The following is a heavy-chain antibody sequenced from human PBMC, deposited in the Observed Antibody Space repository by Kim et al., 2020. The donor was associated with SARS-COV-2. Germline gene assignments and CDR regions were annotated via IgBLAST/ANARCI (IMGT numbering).Heavy chain of an antibody. Sequence: ASVKVSCKASGYTFTGYYMLWVRQAPGQGLEWMGRINPNSGGTNYAQKFQGRVTMTRDTSISTAYMELSRLRSDDTAVYYCAREGAVTTKDSSGSYWYFDLWGRGTLVTVSS. CDR1: GYTFTGYY. CDR2: INPNSGGT. J-gene: IGHJ2*01. CDR3: AREGAVTTKDSSGSYWYFDL. D-gene: IGHD4-17*01. V-gene: IGHV1-2*06.